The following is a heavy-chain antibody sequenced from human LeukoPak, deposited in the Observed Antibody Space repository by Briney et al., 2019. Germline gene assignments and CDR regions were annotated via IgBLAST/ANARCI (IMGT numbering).Heavy chain of an antibody. V-gene: IGHV1-2*04. CDR1: GYTFTGYY. Sequence: GASVKVSCKASGYTFTGYYMRWVRQAPGQGLEWMGWINPNSGGTNYAQKFQGWVTMTRDTSISTAYMELSRLRSDDTAVYYCAREFGFSSGWYGPRYFDLWGRGTLVTVSS. D-gene: IGHD6-19*01. J-gene: IGHJ2*01. CDR2: INPNSGGT. CDR3: AREFGFSSGWYGPRYFDL.